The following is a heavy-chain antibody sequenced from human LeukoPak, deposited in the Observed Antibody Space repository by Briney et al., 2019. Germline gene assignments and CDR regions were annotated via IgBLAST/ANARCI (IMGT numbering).Heavy chain of an antibody. Sequence: PGGSLRLSCTASGFTFGDYAMSWFRQAPGKGLEWVGFIRSKAYGGTTEYAASVKGRFTISRDDSKSIAYLQMNSLKTEDTAVYYCTRDSLNVLRYFEWLYPSVWGQGTLVTVSS. V-gene: IGHV3-49*03. CDR2: IRSKAYGGTT. D-gene: IGHD3-9*01. CDR3: TRDSLNVLRYFEWLYPSV. CDR1: GFTFGDYA. J-gene: IGHJ4*02.